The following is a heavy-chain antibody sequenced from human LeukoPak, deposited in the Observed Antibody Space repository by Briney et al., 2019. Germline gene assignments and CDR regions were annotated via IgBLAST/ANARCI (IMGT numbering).Heavy chain of an antibody. Sequence: SETLSLTCTVSGGSISSGGYYWSWIRHHPGRGLEWIGYIHHSGTTYYNPSLKSRVTISVDTSENQISLNLTSVTAADTAVYYCARRSYYRTDPFDFWGQGTLVTVSP. CDR1: GGSISSGGYY. CDR2: IHHSGTT. D-gene: IGHD4-11*01. CDR3: ARRSYYRTDPFDF. J-gene: IGHJ4*02. V-gene: IGHV4-31*03.